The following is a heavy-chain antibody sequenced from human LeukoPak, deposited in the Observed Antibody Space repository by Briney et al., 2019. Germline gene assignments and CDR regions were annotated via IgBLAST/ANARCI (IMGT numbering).Heavy chain of an antibody. V-gene: IGHV1-24*01. CDR3: ATVSF. CDR1: GYTFTSYY. Sequence: GASVKVSCKASGYTFTSYYMHWVRQAPGKGLEWMGGCNPEDGETIYAQKFQARVTMTEDTSTDTAYMELSSLRSEDTAVYYCATVSFWGQGTLVTVSS. CDR2: CNPEDGET. J-gene: IGHJ4*02.